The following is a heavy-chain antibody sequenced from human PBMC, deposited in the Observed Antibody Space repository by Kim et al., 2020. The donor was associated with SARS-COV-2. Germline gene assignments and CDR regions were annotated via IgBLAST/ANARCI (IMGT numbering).Heavy chain of an antibody. J-gene: IGHJ4*02. CDR3: ARHPPSCRGYSYGHGGY. CDR2: IYYSGST. Sequence: SETLSLTCTVSGGSISSSSYYWGWIRQPPGKGLEWIGSIYYSGSTYYNPSLKSRVTISVDTSKNQFSLKLSSVTAADTAVYYCARHPPSCRGYSYGHGGYWGQGTLVTVSS. CDR1: GGSISSSSYY. V-gene: IGHV4-39*01. D-gene: IGHD5-18*01.